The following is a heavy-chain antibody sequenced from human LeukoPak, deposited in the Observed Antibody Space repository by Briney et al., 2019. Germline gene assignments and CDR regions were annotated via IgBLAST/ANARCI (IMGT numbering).Heavy chain of an antibody. CDR2: ITGSGNT. CDR1: GFTFSNYA. D-gene: IGHD4-23*01. CDR3: AKDGYGGPFDY. V-gene: IGHV3-23*01. J-gene: IGHJ4*02. Sequence: GGSLRLSCAASGFTFSNYAMSWVRQAPGKGLGWVSAITGSGNTYYAGSVKGRFTISRDNSKNTLYLQMNSLRAEDTAVYYCAKDGYGGPFDYWGQGTLVTVSS.